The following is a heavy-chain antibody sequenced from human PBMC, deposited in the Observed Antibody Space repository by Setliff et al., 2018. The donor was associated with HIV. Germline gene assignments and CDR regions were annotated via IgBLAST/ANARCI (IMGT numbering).Heavy chain of an antibody. J-gene: IGHJ4*02. CDR2: IIPLLETP. Sequence: SVKVSCKSSGGSFSTYAINWVRQAPGQGLEWMGNIIPLLETPDAAPRFRGRVTITADKSTSTAYMELSSLTYDDTAVYYCVRGGVRGTEYVYLDFWGQGTLVTVSS. V-gene: IGHV1-69*04. D-gene: IGHD3-10*01. CDR3: VRGGVRGTEYVYLDF. CDR1: GGSFSTYA.